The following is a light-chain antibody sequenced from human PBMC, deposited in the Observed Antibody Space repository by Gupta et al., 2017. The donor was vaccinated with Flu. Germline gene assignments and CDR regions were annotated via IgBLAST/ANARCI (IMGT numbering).Light chain of an antibody. Sequence: QSALTQPASVSGSPGQSLTISCTGTSSDVGGYNNVSWYQQHPGKAPRLMIYEVSNRPSGVSKRFSGSKSGNTASLTISGLQAEDESDFYCTSYTRISTLYLVGTGTKVTVL. V-gene: IGLV2-14*01. CDR3: TSYTRISTLYL. CDR1: SSDVGGYNN. CDR2: EVS. J-gene: IGLJ1*01.